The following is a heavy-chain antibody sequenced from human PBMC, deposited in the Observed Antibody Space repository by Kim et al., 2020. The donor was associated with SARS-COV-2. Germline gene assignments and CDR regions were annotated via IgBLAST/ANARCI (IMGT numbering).Heavy chain of an antibody. Sequence: GGSLRLSCAASGFTFSSYAMHWVRQAPGKGLEWVAVISYDGSNKYYADSVKGRFTISRDNSKNTLYLQMNSLRAEDTAVYYCASGRGGGSYYGDDYWGQGTLVTVSS. V-gene: IGHV3-30*04. CDR2: ISYDGSNK. CDR3: ASGRGGGSYYGDDY. D-gene: IGHD1-26*01. J-gene: IGHJ4*02. CDR1: GFTFSSYA.